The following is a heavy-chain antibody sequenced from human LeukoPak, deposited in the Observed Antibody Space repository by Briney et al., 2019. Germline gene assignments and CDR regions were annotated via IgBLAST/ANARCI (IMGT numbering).Heavy chain of an antibody. CDR1: GFTLSNHG. V-gene: IGHV3-23*01. D-gene: IGHD3-10*01. CDR2: ISPSGDIT. Sequence: GGTLRLSCAASGFTLSNHGMNWVRQAPGKGLEWVSGISPSGDITYYADSVKGRFTISRDNSKNTLYLEVISLTAEDTAVYYCAKDDAWLRFGEWSQGTLVTVSS. J-gene: IGHJ4*02. CDR3: AKDDAWLRFGE.